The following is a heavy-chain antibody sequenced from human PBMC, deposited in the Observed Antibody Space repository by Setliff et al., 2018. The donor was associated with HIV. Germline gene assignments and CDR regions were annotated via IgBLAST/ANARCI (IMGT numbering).Heavy chain of an antibody. D-gene: IGHD2-8*02. V-gene: IGHV1-18*01. Sequence: ASVKVSCKASGYLFTHYGVSWVRQAPGQGLERVGWVSAWDGRTDYSQKVQGRVTMTTDASTSTAYMELRSLTSDDTAVYYCARGGHCTAGVCYHYEYWGQGTQVTVSS. J-gene: IGHJ4*02. CDR2: VSAWDGRT. CDR1: GYLFTHYG. CDR3: ARGGHCTAGVCYHYEY.